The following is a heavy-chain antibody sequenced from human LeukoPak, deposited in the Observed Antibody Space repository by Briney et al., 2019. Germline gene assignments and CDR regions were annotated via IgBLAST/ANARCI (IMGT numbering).Heavy chain of an antibody. CDR3: ASFKAEGFDY. Sequence: PSETLSLTCAVCGGSFSGYYWSWIRQPPGKGLEWIGEINHSGSTNYNPSLKSRVTISVDTSKNQFSLKLSSVTAADTAVYYCASFKAEGFDYWGQGTLVTVSS. D-gene: IGHD6-19*01. CDR1: GGSFSGYY. V-gene: IGHV4-34*01. CDR2: INHSGST. J-gene: IGHJ4*02.